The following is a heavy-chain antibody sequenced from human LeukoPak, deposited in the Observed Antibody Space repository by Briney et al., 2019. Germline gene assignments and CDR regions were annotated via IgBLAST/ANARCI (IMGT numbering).Heavy chain of an antibody. CDR1: GGSITSDIFY. D-gene: IGHD4-23*01. J-gene: IGHJ5*02. CDR3: GKVGGNSNS. Sequence: SETLSLTCTVSGGSITSDIFYWNWVRQHPGKSLEWIGSIHNSRGTSYNPSLESRLTISVDTSENQFFLKMSYVTAADTAMYYCGKVGGNSNSWGQGTLVTVSS. CDR2: IHNSRGT. V-gene: IGHV4-31*03.